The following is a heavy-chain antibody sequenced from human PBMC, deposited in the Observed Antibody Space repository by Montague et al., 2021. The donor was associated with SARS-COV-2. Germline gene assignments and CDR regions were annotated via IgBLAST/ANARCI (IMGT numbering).Heavy chain of an antibody. D-gene: IGHD2-8*01. CDR1: GGSISSSGNY. J-gene: IGHJ2*01. Sequence: SETLSLTCTVSGGSISSSGNYWGWIRQPPGKGPEWIGCIYSSGTTFYNPSLRSRVTMSVDTSKKQFSLRLSSVTAADTAVFYCARVDAGDWYFDLWGRGTLVTVSS. CDR3: ARVDAGDWYFDL. V-gene: IGHV4-39*01. CDR2: IYSSGTT.